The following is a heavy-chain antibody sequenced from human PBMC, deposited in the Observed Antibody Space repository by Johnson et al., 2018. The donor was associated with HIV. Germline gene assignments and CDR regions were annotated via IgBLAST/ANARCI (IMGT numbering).Heavy chain of an antibody. Sequence: VQLVESGGGLVQPGGSLRLSCAVSGFTFSSSWMHWVRQAPGKGLVWVSRINSDGSSTNYADSVKGRFTISRDNAENTLYLQMNSLRAEDTAVYYCAREGTFYYDSSGYDNAFDIWGRGTMVTVSS. D-gene: IGHD3-22*01. CDR3: AREGTFYYDSSGYDNAFDI. V-gene: IGHV3-74*01. CDR2: INSDGSST. CDR1: GFTFSSSW. J-gene: IGHJ3*02.